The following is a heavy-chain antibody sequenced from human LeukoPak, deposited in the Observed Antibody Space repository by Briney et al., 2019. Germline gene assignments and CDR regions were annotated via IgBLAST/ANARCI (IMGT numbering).Heavy chain of an antibody. CDR2: IRGSGDST. Sequence: PGGSLRLSCAASGFTFSKYAMSWVRQAPGKGLEWVSTIRGSGDSTYYADSVKGRFTIYRDSSKNTLYLQMDSLRAEDTAIYYCAKHVVPAAKLDAFDIWSQGTMVTVSS. V-gene: IGHV3-23*01. CDR3: AKHVVPAAKLDAFDI. J-gene: IGHJ3*02. D-gene: IGHD2-2*01. CDR1: GFTFSKYA.